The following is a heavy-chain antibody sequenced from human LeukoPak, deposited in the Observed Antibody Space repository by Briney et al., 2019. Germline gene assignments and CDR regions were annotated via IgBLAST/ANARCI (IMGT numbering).Heavy chain of an antibody. Sequence: ASVKVSCKVSGYTLTELSMHWVRQAPGKGLEWVGGFDPEDGETIYAQNFEGRAALTKDTSASTVYMGLRSVRPDDTAVYYCVRDRGGRLRLVDYFESWGPGTLVTVSS. D-gene: IGHD4-17*01. V-gene: IGHV1-24*01. CDR1: GYTLTELS. CDR2: FDPEDGET. J-gene: IGHJ4*01. CDR3: VRDRGGRLRLVDYFES.